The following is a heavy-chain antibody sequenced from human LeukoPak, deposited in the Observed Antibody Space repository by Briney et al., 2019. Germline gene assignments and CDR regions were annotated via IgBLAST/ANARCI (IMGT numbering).Heavy chain of an antibody. CDR1: GFTVSSNY. D-gene: IGHD5-12*01. Sequence: GGSLRLSCAPSGFTVSSNYMSWVRQAPGKGLEWVSVIYSGGDTFYADSVKGRFTISRDNSKNTLYLQMNSLRAEDTAVYYCAKETGYSGYDFGDYWGQGTLVTVSS. V-gene: IGHV3-53*01. J-gene: IGHJ4*02. CDR3: AKETGYSGYDFGDY. CDR2: IYSGGDT.